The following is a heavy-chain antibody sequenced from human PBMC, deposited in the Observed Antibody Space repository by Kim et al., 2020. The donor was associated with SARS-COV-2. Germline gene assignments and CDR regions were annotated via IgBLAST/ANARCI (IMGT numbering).Heavy chain of an antibody. CDR1: GFTFSSYG. CDR3: AKELRRWLQMGTFDI. J-gene: IGHJ3*02. Sequence: GGSLRLSCAASGFTFSSYGMHWVRQAPGKGLEWVAVISYDGSNKYYADSVKGRFTISRDNSKNTLYLQMNSLRAEDTAVYYCAKELRRWLQMGTFDIWGQGTMVTVSS. D-gene: IGHD5-12*01. V-gene: IGHV3-30*18. CDR2: ISYDGSNK.